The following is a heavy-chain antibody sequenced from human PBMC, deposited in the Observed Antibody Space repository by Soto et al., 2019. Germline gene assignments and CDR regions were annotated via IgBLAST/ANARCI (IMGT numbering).Heavy chain of an antibody. CDR1: GFTFSSYG. CDR3: AKDLGVGATTDAFDI. Sequence: QVQLVESGGGVVQPGRSLRLSCAASGFTFSSYGMHWVRQAPGKGLEWVAVISYDGSNKYYADSVKGRFTISRDNSKNTLYLQMNSLRAEDTAVYYCAKDLGVGATTDAFDIWGQGTMVTVSS. V-gene: IGHV3-30*18. D-gene: IGHD1-26*01. CDR2: ISYDGSNK. J-gene: IGHJ3*02.